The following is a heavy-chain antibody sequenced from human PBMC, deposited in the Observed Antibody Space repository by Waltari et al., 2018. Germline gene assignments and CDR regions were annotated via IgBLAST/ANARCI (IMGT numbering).Heavy chain of an antibody. V-gene: IGHV4-4*07. D-gene: IGHD2-2*01. CDR1: GVSTTSHY. Sequence: QVQLQESGPGLVKPSETLSPTVTVTGVSTTSHYRRRLRPPVGKGLAWFVLILSSGSTNYNPSLKSRVTMSVDTSKNQFSLKLSSVTAADTAVYYCAREERPYCSSTSCYLFGPWGQGTLVTVSS. J-gene: IGHJ5*02. CDR2: ILSSGST. CDR3: AREERPYCSSTSCYLFGP.